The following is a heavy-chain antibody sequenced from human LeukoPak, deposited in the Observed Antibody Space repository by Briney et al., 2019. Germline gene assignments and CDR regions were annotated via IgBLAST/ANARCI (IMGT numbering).Heavy chain of an antibody. CDR3: AREGATVVTGMDV. D-gene: IGHD4-23*01. Sequence: GRSLRLSCAASGFTFDDYAMHWVRQAPGKGLEWVSGISWNSGSIGYADSVKGRFTISRDNAKNSLYLQMNSLRSDDTAVYYCAREGATVVTGMDVWGQGTTVTVSS. CDR2: ISWNSGSI. V-gene: IGHV3-9*01. J-gene: IGHJ6*02. CDR1: GFTFDDYA.